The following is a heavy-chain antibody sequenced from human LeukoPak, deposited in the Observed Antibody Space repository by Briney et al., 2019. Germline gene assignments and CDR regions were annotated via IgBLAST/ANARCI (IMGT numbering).Heavy chain of an antibody. D-gene: IGHD2-21*01. V-gene: IGHV3-23*01. CDR3: AKVTRRGGVDP. CDR1: GFIFGSYA. J-gene: IGHJ5*02. Sequence: GGSLRLSCAASGFIFGSYAMSWVRQAPGKGLEWVSAISGSGGGTYYADSLKGRFIISRDNVKNTVYLHMNSLRADDTAVYYCAKVTRRGGVDPWGQGTLVTVSS. CDR2: ISGSGGGT.